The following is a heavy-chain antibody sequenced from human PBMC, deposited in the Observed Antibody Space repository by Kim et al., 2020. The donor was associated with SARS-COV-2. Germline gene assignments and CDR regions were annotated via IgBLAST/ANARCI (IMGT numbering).Heavy chain of an antibody. V-gene: IGHV4-31*03. J-gene: IGHJ4*02. Sequence: SETLSLTCSVSGGSIRSGGKFWTWIRQHPAKGLEWIGYISYSGNSHYSPSLRSRVSISLQTSENQFSLELTSVTAADTAVYYCAGGQPLAYWGQGILVT. CDR1: GGSIRSGGKF. D-gene: IGHD2-2*01. CDR2: ISYSGNS. CDR3: AGGQPLAY.